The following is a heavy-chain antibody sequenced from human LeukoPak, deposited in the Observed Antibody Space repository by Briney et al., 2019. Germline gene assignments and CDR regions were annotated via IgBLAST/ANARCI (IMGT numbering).Heavy chain of an antibody. CDR3: ARGWRGNYAHGN. D-gene: IGHD4-11*01. CDR2: IYTSGST. Sequence: SETLSLTCAVYGGSFSGYYWSWIRQPAGKGLEWIGRIYTSGSTNYNPSLKSRVTMSVDTSKNQFSLKLSSVTAADTAVYYCARGWRGNYAHGNWGQGTLVTVSS. V-gene: IGHV4-59*10. CDR1: GGSFSGYY. J-gene: IGHJ4*02.